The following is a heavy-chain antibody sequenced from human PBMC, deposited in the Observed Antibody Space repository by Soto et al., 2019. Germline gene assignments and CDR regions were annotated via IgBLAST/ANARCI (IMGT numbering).Heavy chain of an antibody. CDR1: GGSISSSNW. V-gene: IGHV4-4*02. CDR3: ARGMTTVTTVVFYYFDY. CDR2: IYHSGST. Sequence: SETLSLTCAVSGGSISSSNWWSWVRQPPGKGLEWIGEIYHSGSTNYNPSLKSRVTISVDKSKNQFSLKLSSVTAADTAVYYCARGMTTVTTVVFYYFDYWGQGTLVTVSS. J-gene: IGHJ4*02. D-gene: IGHD4-17*01.